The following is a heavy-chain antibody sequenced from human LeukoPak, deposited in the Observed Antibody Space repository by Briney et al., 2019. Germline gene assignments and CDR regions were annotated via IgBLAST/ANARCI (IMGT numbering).Heavy chain of an antibody. CDR1: GFTFSSYA. V-gene: IGHV3-23*01. D-gene: IGHD1-7*01. CDR2: ISGSGGST. CDR3: TKDQTRTGTTSWNNWFDP. Sequence: GGSLRLSCAASGFTFSSYAMSWVRQAPGKGLEWVSAISGSGGSTYYADSVKGRFTISRDNSKNALYLQMNSLRAEDTAVYYCTKDQTRTGTTSWNNWFDPWGQGTLVTVSS. J-gene: IGHJ5*02.